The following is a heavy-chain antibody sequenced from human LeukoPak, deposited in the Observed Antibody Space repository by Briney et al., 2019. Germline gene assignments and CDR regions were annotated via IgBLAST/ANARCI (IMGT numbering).Heavy chain of an antibody. V-gene: IGHV3-30*03. Sequence: GGSLRLSCAASGFTFSSYSMNWVRQAPGKGLEWVAVISYDGSNKYYADSVKGRFTISRDNSKNTLYLQMNSLRAEDTAVYYCARAGSSGWFTTENYYYYGMDVWGQGTTVTVSS. J-gene: IGHJ6*02. CDR3: ARAGSSGWFTTENYYYYGMDV. CDR2: ISYDGSNK. D-gene: IGHD6-19*01. CDR1: GFTFSSYS.